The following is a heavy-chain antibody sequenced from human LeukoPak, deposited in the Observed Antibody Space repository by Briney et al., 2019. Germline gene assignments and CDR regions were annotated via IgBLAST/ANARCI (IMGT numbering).Heavy chain of an antibody. J-gene: IGHJ3*01. CDR1: GFTFSSYS. V-gene: IGHV3-48*01. CDR3: ARVQVVDAFNV. Sequence: GGSLRLSCAASGFTFSSYSMNWVRQAPGKGLEWVSYISSSSSTIYYADSVKGRFTISRDNAKNSLYLQMNSLRAEDTAVYYCARVQVVDAFNVWGQGTMVTVSS. D-gene: IGHD2-15*01. CDR2: ISSSSSTI.